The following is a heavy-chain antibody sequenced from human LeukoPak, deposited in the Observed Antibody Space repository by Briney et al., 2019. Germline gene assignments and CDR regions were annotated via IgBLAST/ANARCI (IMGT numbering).Heavy chain of an antibody. V-gene: IGHV3-53*04. Sequence: GGSLRLSCAASGFTVSSNYMSWVRQAPGKGLEWVSVIYSGGSTYYADSVKGRFTISRHNSKNTLYLQMNSLRAEDTAVYYCASFGILDAAEAFDYWGQGTLVTVSS. CDR2: IYSGGST. J-gene: IGHJ4*02. CDR1: GFTVSSNY. CDR3: ASFGILDAAEAFDY. D-gene: IGHD6-13*01.